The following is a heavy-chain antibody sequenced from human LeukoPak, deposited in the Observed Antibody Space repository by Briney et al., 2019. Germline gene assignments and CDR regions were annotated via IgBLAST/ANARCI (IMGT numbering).Heavy chain of an antibody. D-gene: IGHD2-2*01. V-gene: IGHV4-59*01. CDR3: ARGSCSTTSCRPFDY. Sequence: SETLSLTCTLSGGSISNYYWNWVRHPPGKGLEWIGYIYYSGSTNYNPSLTSRVTISVDTSKNQYSLKLSSVTAADTAVYYCARGSCSTTSCRPFDYWGQGTLVTVSS. CDR2: IYYSGST. CDR1: GGSISNYY. J-gene: IGHJ4*02.